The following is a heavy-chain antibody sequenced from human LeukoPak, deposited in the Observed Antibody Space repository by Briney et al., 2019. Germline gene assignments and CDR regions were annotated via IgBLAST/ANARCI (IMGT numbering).Heavy chain of an antibody. CDR1: GFTFRSYS. CDR3: AREYCSSTSCYLSDYYYCMVV. Sequence: PGGSLRLSCAASGFTFRSYSMNWVRQAPGKGLEWVSSISSSSSYIYYADSVKGRFTISRDNAKNSRYLQMNSLRAEDTAVYYCAREYCSSTSCYLSDYYYCMVVWGKGTTVTVSS. J-gene: IGHJ6*04. D-gene: IGHD2-2*01. V-gene: IGHV3-21*01. CDR2: ISSSSSYI.